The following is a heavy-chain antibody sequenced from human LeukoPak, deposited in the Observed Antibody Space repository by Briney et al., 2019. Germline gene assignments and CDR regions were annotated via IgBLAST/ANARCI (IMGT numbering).Heavy chain of an antibody. CDR3: ARGTGRLTMIAVVFDWFDT. D-gene: IGHD3-22*01. J-gene: IGHJ5*02. CDR1: GGSISSSSYY. Sequence: SETLSLTCTVSGGSISSSSYYWGWIRQPPGKGLEWIGSIYYSGSTYYNPSLKSRVTISVDTSKSQFSLKLSSVTAADTAVYYCARGTGRLTMIAVVFDWFDTWGQGTLVTVSS. V-gene: IGHV4-39*07. CDR2: IYYSGST.